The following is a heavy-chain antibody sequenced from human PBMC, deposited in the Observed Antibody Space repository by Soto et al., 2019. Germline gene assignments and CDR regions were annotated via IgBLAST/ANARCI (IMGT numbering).Heavy chain of an antibody. Sequence: WGFLRLSCAASGFTFSSYAMSWFRQAPGKGLEWVSAISGSGGSTYYADSVKGRFTISRDNSKNTLYLQMNSLRAEDTAVYYCAYSSTPFDYWGQGTLVTVSS. V-gene: IGHV3-23*01. CDR1: GFTFSSYA. CDR2: ISGSGGST. D-gene: IGHD6-13*01. J-gene: IGHJ4*02. CDR3: AYSSTPFDY.